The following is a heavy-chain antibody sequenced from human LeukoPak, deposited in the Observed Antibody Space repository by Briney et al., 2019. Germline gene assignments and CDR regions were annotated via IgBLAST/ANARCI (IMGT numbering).Heavy chain of an antibody. CDR3: ASSSYDILTGYYQGGDAFDI. Sequence: GGSLRLSCAASGFTFSDYYMSWIRQAPGKGLEWVSYISSSSSYTNYADSVKGRFTISRDNAKNSLYLQMNSLRTEDTAVYYCASSSYDILTGYYQGGDAFDIWGQGTMVTVSS. J-gene: IGHJ3*02. CDR1: GFTFSDYY. D-gene: IGHD3-9*01. V-gene: IGHV3-11*06. CDR2: ISSSSSYT.